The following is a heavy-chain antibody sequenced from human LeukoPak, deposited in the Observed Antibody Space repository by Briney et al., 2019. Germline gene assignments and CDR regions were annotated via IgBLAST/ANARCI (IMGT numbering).Heavy chain of an antibody. J-gene: IGHJ4*02. V-gene: IGHV3-7*01. Sequence: GGSLRLSCAASGFTFSSYWMSWVRQAPGKGREWVANIKQDGSEKYYADSVKGRSTLSRENAKNSLYLQMNSLRAEDTAVYYCARDLNWATYWGQGTLVSVSS. CDR3: ARDLNWATY. D-gene: IGHD7-27*01. CDR2: IKQDGSEK. CDR1: GFTFSSYW.